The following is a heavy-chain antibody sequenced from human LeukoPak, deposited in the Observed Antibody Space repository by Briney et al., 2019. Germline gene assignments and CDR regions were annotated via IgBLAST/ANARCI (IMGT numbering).Heavy chain of an antibody. J-gene: IGHJ6*02. Sequence: ASVKVSCKASGYTFSNYDINWVRQAYGQGLEWMGWMNPNSANTGYAQKFQGRVTMTTNTSTNTAYMELSSLRSEDTALYYCARGGTRYCASTSCSDYYYYGVDVWGQGTTVTVSS. CDR2: MNPNSANT. CDR1: GYTFSNYD. CDR3: ARGGTRYCASTSCSDYYYYGVDV. V-gene: IGHV1-8*01. D-gene: IGHD2-2*01.